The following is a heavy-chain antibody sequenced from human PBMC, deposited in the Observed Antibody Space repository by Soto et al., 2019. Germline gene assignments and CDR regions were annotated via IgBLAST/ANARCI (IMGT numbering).Heavy chain of an antibody. Sequence: GGSLRLSCAASGFTFSSYAMHWVRQAPGKGLEWVAVISYDGSNKYYADSVKGRFTISRDNSKNTLYLQMNSLRAEDTAVYYCAKGPNYDFLDSWGQGTLVTVSS. J-gene: IGHJ4*02. D-gene: IGHD3-3*01. CDR3: AKGPNYDFLDS. CDR2: ISYDGSNK. CDR1: GFTFSSYA. V-gene: IGHV3-30-3*01.